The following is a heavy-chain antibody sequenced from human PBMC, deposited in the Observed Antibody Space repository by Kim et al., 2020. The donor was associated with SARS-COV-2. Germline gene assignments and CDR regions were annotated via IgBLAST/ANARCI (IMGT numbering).Heavy chain of an antibody. CDR3: ARENYYTSSGYLESAFDI. J-gene: IGHJ3*02. V-gene: IGHV3-30*01. D-gene: IGHD3-22*01. Sequence: VKGRFIVSRDSSKNTLFLQMNTLTTEDTAVYYCARENYYTSSGYLESAFDIWGQGTMVTVSS.